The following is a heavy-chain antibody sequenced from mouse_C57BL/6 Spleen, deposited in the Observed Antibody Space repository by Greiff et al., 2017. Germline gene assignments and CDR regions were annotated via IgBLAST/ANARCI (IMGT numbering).Heavy chain of an antibody. CDR1: GYAFTNYL. Sequence: QVQLQQSGAELVRPGTSVKVSCKASGYAFTNYLIEWVKQRPGQGLEWIGVINPGSGGTNYNEKFKGKATLTADKSSSTAYMQLSSLTSEDSAVYFCARYSYYAMDYWGQGTSVTVSS. CDR2: INPGSGGT. J-gene: IGHJ4*01. V-gene: IGHV1-54*01. CDR3: ARYSYYAMDY.